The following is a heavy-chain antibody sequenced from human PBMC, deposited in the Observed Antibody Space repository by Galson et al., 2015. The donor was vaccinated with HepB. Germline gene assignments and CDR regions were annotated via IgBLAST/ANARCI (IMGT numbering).Heavy chain of an antibody. V-gene: IGHV4-34*01. D-gene: IGHD3-3*01. Sequence: SETLSLTCAVYGGSFSGYYWSWIRQPPGKGLEWIGEINHSGSTNYNPSLKSRVTISVDTSKNQFSLKLSSVTAADTAVYYCARGGHDFWSGYDVNESPPYYFDYWGQGTLATVSS. J-gene: IGHJ4*02. CDR2: INHSGST. CDR3: ARGGHDFWSGYDVNESPPYYFDY. CDR1: GGSFSGYY.